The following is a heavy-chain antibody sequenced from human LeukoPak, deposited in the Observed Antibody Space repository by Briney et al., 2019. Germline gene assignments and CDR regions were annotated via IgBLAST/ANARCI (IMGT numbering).Heavy chain of an antibody. Sequence: PGGSLRLSCAASGFTFSGSAMHWVRQASGKGLEWVGRIRSKANSYATAYAASVKGRFTISRDDSKNTAYLQMNSLKTEDTAVYYCTRPYRSSTSCPEYNWFDPWGQGTLVTVSS. J-gene: IGHJ5*02. CDR1: GFTFSGSA. D-gene: IGHD2-2*01. CDR2: IRSKANSYAT. V-gene: IGHV3-73*01. CDR3: TRPYRSSTSCPEYNWFDP.